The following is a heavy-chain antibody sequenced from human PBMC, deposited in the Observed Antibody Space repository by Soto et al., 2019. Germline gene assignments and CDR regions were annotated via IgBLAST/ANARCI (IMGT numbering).Heavy chain of an antibody. CDR1: GGSIRSYY. V-gene: IGHV4-59*08. J-gene: IGHJ4*02. D-gene: IGHD3-10*01. CDR3: ARRWGSGIDF. CDR2: IYYSGST. Sequence: QVQLQESGPGLVKPSETLSLTCNVSGGSIRSYYWSWIRQPPGKGLEWIGYIYYSGSTNYNPSLKSRVTILVAMSKNQFSLKLSSVTAADTAVYYCARRWGSGIDFCGQGTLVTVSS.